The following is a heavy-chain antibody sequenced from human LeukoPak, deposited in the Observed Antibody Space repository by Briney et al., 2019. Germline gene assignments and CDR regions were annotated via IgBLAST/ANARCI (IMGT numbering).Heavy chain of an antibody. CDR3: ARFESERELLEAFDI. J-gene: IGHJ3*02. V-gene: IGHV1-69*05. Sequence: SVKVSCKASGGTFSSYAISWVRQAPGQGLEWMGGIIPIFGTANYAQKFQGRVTITTDESTSTAYMELSSLRSDDTAVYYCARFESERELLEAFDIWGQGTMVTVSS. CDR1: GGTFSSYA. CDR2: IIPIFGTA. D-gene: IGHD1-26*01.